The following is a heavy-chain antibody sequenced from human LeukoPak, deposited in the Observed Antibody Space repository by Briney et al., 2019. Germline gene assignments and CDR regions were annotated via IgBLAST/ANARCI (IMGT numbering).Heavy chain of an antibody. CDR3: ARVPCITTSCSPINWFDP. J-gene: IGHJ5*02. D-gene: IGHD2-2*01. Sequence: ASVKVSCKASGYTFTDYYMHWVRQAPGQGLEWMGWINPNNGGTGYAQKFQGRVTMTRDTSISTAYMELSGLRSDDTAVYYCARVPCITTSCSPINWFDPWGQGTLVTVSS. CDR1: GYTFTDYY. V-gene: IGHV1-2*02. CDR2: INPNNGGT.